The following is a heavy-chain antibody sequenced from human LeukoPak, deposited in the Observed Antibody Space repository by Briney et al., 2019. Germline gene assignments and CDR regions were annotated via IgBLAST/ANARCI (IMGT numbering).Heavy chain of an antibody. V-gene: IGHV4-39*07. CDR1: GGLISISTYY. D-gene: IGHD1-1*01. J-gene: IGHJ5*02. CDR3: ARGYFVSGWFDP. Sequence: MPSQTLSLTCTVSGGLISISTYYWGWIRQPPGKGLEWIGSIYYSGTTHYNPSLKSRVTIAVDTSKNQFSLTLISVTAADTAVYYCARGYFVSGWFDPWGQGTRVTVSS. CDR2: IYYSGTT.